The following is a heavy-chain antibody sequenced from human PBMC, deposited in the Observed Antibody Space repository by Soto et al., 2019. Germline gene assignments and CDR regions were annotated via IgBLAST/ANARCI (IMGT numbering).Heavy chain of an antibody. Sequence: QVQLVESGGGVVQPGRSLRLSCAASGFTFSSYGMHWVRQAPGKGLEWVAAISYDGSNKYYADSVKGRFTISRDNSKNTLYLQMNSLRAEDTAGYYCAKVLGVAAAGGVGSNWFDPWGQGTLVTVSS. CDR1: GFTFSSYG. CDR2: ISYDGSNK. CDR3: AKVLGVAAAGGVGSNWFDP. D-gene: IGHD6-13*01. J-gene: IGHJ5*02. V-gene: IGHV3-30*18.